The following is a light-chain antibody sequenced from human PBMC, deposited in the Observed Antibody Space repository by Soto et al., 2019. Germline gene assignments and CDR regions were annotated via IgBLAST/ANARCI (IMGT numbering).Light chain of an antibody. CDR2: KAS. J-gene: IGKJ1*01. CDR1: QSISSY. V-gene: IGKV1-5*03. CDR3: QQYNSFIWT. Sequence: DIQRTQSPSFLSASVGDRVTITCRASQSISSYLNWYQQKPGKAPKLLISKASNLDSGVPSRFSGSGSGTEFNLTISSLQPEDFATYYCQQYNSFIWTFGQGTKVDI.